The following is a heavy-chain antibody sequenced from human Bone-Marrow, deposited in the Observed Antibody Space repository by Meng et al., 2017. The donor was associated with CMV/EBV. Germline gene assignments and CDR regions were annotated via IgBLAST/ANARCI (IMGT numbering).Heavy chain of an antibody. J-gene: IGHJ4*02. V-gene: IGHV3-30*04. CDR2: ISYDGSNN. Sequence: GESLKISCAASGFIFSGSAMHWVRQAPGKGLEWVALISYDGSNNYYAGFVKGRFTTSRDNPKNTLYLQVSSLRPEDTAQYYCAKAMRVTTDQFDYWGQGTLVTVSS. CDR3: AKAMRVTTDQFDY. D-gene: IGHD4-11*01. CDR1: GFIFSGSA.